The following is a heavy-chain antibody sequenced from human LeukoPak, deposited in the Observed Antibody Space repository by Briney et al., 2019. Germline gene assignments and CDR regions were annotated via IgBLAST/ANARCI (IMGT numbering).Heavy chain of an antibody. J-gene: IGHJ6*03. D-gene: IGHD3-10*01. CDR2: ISSSSSYI. V-gene: IGHV3-21*01. CDR1: GFTFSSYS. CDR3: ARDAGFGELSHYYYMDV. Sequence: GGSLRLSCAASGFTFSSYSMNWVRQAPGKGLEWVSSISSSSSYIYYADSVKGRFTISRDNAKNSLYLQMNSLRAEDTAVYYCARDAGFGELSHYYYMDVWGKGTTVTVSS.